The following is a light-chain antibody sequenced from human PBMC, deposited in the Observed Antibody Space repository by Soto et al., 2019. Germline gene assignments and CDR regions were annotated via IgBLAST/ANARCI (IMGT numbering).Light chain of an antibody. V-gene: IGKV3D-15*01. CDR1: ETVATN. CDR2: GAS. J-gene: IGKJ2*01. Sequence: EFVMTQSPATLSVSQGERATLSCRASETVATNLAWYQQKPGQAPRLLIYGASSRATGIPDRFSGSGSGTDFTLTISRLEPEDFAVYYCQQYNTWPSYTFGQGTKVDI. CDR3: QQYNTWPSYT.